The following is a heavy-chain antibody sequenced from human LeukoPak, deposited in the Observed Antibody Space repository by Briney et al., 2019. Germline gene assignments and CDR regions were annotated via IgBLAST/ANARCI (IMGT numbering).Heavy chain of an antibody. V-gene: IGHV4-39*07. CDR1: GDSISSGDYY. CDR3: AREGPRGYSYGIQPFDY. Sequence: SQTLSLTCTVSGDSISSGDYYWSWIRQPAGKGLEWIGSIYYSGSTYYNPSLKSRVTISVDTSKNQFSLKLSSVTAADTAVYYCAREGPRGYSYGIQPFDYWGQGTLVTVSS. D-gene: IGHD5-18*01. CDR2: IYYSGST. J-gene: IGHJ4*02.